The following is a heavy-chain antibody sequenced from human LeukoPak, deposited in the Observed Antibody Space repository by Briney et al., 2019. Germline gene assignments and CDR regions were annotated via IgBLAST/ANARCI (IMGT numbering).Heavy chain of an antibody. CDR1: GYSFATYW. V-gene: IGHV5-51*01. Sequence: GESLKISCKGSGYSFATYWIGWVRQMPGKGLEWMGINYPGDSDTTYSPSFQGQVTMSADKSISTAYLQWSSLKASDTAMYYCASGAHAYSGYDYLFDYWGQGTLVTVSS. D-gene: IGHD5-12*01. CDR3: ASGAHAYSGYDYLFDY. J-gene: IGHJ4*02. CDR2: NYPGDSDT.